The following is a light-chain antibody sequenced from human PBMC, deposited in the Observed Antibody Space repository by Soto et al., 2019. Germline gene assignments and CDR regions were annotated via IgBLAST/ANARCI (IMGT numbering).Light chain of an antibody. Sequence: QSVLTQPPSASGTPGQRVTISCSGSSSNIGNNYVYWYQHLPGTAPKLLIYRNNQRPSGVPDRFSGSKSGTSASLAISRLRSEDEADYYCAAWDDSLTGWVFGGGTKLTVL. J-gene: IGLJ3*02. V-gene: IGLV1-47*01. CDR3: AAWDDSLTGWV. CDR1: SSNIGNNY. CDR2: RNN.